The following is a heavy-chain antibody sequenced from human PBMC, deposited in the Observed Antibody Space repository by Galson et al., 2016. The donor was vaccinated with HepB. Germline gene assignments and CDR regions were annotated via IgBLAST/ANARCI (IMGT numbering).Heavy chain of an antibody. V-gene: IGHV3-7*03. CDR3: ARDRDFPDGHPDPFDC. J-gene: IGHJ4*02. CDR2: IKQDGSEK. Sequence: SLRLSCAASGFTLSRFWMSWVRQAPGKGLEWVANIKQDGSEKHYADSVKGLFTISRDNANHSVYLQLNSLRVGDTAVYYCARDRDFPDGHPDPFDCWGQGTVVTVS. CDR1: GFTLSRFW. D-gene: IGHD3-3*01.